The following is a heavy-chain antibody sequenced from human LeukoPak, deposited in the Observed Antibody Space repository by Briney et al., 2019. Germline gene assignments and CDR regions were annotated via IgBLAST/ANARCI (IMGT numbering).Heavy chain of an antibody. Sequence: GRSLSLSCAAYGFTFDDYAMQRVRHAPGKGLEGVPGISWNSGSIAYADSVKGRFTTSRDNAKNSMYLQMNRPSAAATALYYCAKDLDRVPYCMDVWGQGTTVTVSS. V-gene: IGHV3-9*01. CDR2: ISWNSGSI. CDR1: GFTFDDYA. CDR3: AKDLDRVPYCMDV. J-gene: IGHJ6*02. D-gene: IGHD2-2*03.